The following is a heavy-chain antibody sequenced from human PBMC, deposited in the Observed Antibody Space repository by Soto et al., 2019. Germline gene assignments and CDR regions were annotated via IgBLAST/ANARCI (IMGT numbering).Heavy chain of an antibody. CDR2: IYSGGST. D-gene: IGHD2-2*01. CDR3: ARSIVVVPAANRGGDAFDI. J-gene: IGHJ3*02. Sequence: GGSLRLSCAASGFTVSSNYMSWVRQAPGKGLEWVSVIYSGGSTYYADSVKGRFTISRDNSKNTLELQMNSLSADDTAVYYCARSIVVVPAANRGGDAFDIWGQGTMVTVSS. V-gene: IGHV3-66*01. CDR1: GFTVSSNY.